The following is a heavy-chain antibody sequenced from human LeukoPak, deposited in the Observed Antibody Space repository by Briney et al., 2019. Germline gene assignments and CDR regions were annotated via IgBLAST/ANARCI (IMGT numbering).Heavy chain of an antibody. Sequence: ASVKVSCKASGYTFTSYGISWVRQAPGQGLEWMGWISAYNGNTNYAQKLQGRVTMTTDTSTCTAYMELRSLRSDYTAVYYCARRIAALWFDPWGQGTLVTVSS. CDR3: ARRIAALWFDP. J-gene: IGHJ5*02. CDR2: ISAYNGNT. D-gene: IGHD6-6*01. V-gene: IGHV1-18*01. CDR1: GYTFTSYG.